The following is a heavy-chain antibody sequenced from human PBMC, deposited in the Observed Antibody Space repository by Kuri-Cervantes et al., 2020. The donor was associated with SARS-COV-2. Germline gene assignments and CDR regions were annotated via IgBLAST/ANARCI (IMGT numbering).Heavy chain of an antibody. J-gene: IGHJ6*04. V-gene: IGHV3-20*04. CDR2: INWNGGST. Sequence: GGSLRLSCAASGFTFSSYDMHWVRQATGKGLEWVSGINWNGGSTGYADPVKGRFTISRDNAKNSLYLQMNSLRGEDTALYYCAKDIAYYYGLDVWGKGTTVTVSS. D-gene: IGHD6-13*01. CDR1: GFTFSSYD. CDR3: AKDIAYYYGLDV.